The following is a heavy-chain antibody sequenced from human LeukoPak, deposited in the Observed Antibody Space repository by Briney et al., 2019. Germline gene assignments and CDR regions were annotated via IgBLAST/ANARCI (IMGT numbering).Heavy chain of an antibody. V-gene: IGHV3-64*02. Sequence: GVSLRLSCAASGFTFSNSAMYWVRQAPGKGLEFVSVISTNGDRTYYADSVKGRFTISRDNSKNTLYLQMGSLRADDMAVYYCARGVAISSSGWYDTFDYWGQGALVTISS. D-gene: IGHD6-19*01. CDR2: ISTNGDRT. CDR3: ARGVAISSSGWYDTFDY. J-gene: IGHJ4*02. CDR1: GFTFSNSA.